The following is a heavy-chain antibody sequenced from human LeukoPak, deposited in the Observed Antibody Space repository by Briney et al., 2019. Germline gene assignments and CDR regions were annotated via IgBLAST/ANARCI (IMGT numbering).Heavy chain of an antibody. CDR1: GFTFSSYS. CDR3: ARTPSNRKEYSSSSDY. D-gene: IGHD6-6*01. V-gene: IGHV3-21*01. CDR2: ISSSSSYI. J-gene: IGHJ4*02. Sequence: GSLRLSCAASGFTFSSYSMNWVRQAPGKGLEWVSSISSSSSYIYYADSVKGRFTISRDNAKNSLYLQTNSLRAEDTAVYYCARTPSNRKEYSSSSDYWGQGTLVTVSS.